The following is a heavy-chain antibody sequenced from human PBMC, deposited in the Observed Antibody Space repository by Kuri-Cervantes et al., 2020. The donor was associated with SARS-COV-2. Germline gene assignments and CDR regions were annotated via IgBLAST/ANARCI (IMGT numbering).Heavy chain of an antibody. CDR3: ARVKPYYDSSGYSPPHYYYYYMDV. V-gene: IGHV4-39*07. D-gene: IGHD3-22*01. CDR2: VYHYGST. J-gene: IGHJ6*03. CDR1: GGSISSGDYY. Sequence: ESLKISCTVSGGSISSGDYYWDWIRQPPGKGLEWIGSVYHYGSTYYNLSLKSRVTISVDTSKNQFSLKLSSVTAADTAVYYCARVKPYYDSSGYSPPHYYYYYMDVWGKGTTVTVSS.